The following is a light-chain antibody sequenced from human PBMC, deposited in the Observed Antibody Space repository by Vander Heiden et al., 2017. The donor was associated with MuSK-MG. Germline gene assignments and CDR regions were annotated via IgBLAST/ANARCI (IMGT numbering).Light chain of an antibody. J-gene: IGKJ4*01. CDR2: DAS. CDR3: QQRSSWFT. V-gene: IGKV3-11*01. Sequence: IVLTQSPATLSVSPGERATISCRASQSVSSYLAWYQQKPGQAPRLLIYDASNMASGIPARFSGSGSGTDFTLTISSLEPEDFAVYYCQQRSSWFTFGGGTKVXIK. CDR1: QSVSSY.